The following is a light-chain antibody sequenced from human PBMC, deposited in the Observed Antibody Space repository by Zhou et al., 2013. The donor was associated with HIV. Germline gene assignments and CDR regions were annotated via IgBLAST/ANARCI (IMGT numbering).Light chain of an antibody. CDR2: GAS. J-gene: IGKJ2*04. V-gene: IGKV3-20*01. Sequence: EIVLTQSPGTLSLSPGERATLSCRASQSVSSSYLAWYQQKSGQAPRLLIYGASNRATGIPDRFSGSGSGTDFTLTISRLEPEDFAVYYCQQYGRSTSSFGQGTKVQI. CDR3: QQYGRSTSS. CDR1: QSVSSSY.